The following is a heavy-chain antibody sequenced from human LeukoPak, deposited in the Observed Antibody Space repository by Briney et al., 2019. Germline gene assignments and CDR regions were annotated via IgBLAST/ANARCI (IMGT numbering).Heavy chain of an antibody. CDR2: IIHSGST. V-gene: IGHV4-34*12. CDR1: GGSFSGYY. CDR3: ARAATVTTFDY. D-gene: IGHD4-17*01. Sequence: SETLSLTCAVYGGSFSGYYWSWLPQPPGKGLEWIGEIIHSGSTNYNPSLKSRVTISVDTSKNQFSLKLSSVTAADTAVYYCARAATVTTFDYWGQGTLVTVSS. J-gene: IGHJ4*02.